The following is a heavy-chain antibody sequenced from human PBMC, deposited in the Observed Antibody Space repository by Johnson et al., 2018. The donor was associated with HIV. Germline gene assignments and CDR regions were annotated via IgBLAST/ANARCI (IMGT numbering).Heavy chain of an antibody. J-gene: IGHJ3*02. V-gene: IGHV3-30*02. D-gene: IGHD3-22*01. Sequence: QVQLVESGGGVVQPGGSLRLSCAASGFTFSSYGMHWVRQAPGKGLEWVAFIRYDGSNKYYADSMKGRFTISRDNSKNTLYLQMNSLRAEDTAVYYCATSLYYYDSSGFSFDAFDIWGQGTLVTVSS. CDR1: GFTFSSYG. CDR2: IRYDGSNK. CDR3: ATSLYYYDSSGFSFDAFDI.